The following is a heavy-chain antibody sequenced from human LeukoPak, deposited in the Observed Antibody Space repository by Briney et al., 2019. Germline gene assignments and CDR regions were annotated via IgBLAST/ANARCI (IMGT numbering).Heavy chain of an antibody. Sequence: PGGSLRLSCAASGFTFSSYAMSWVRQAPGKGLEWVSAISGSGGSTYYADSVKGRFTISRDNSKNTLYLQMNSLRAEDTAVYYCAKHYYGSGSHGRHFDYWGQGTLVTVSS. J-gene: IGHJ4*02. V-gene: IGHV3-23*01. D-gene: IGHD3-10*01. CDR1: GFTFSSYA. CDR3: AKHYYGSGSHGRHFDY. CDR2: ISGSGGST.